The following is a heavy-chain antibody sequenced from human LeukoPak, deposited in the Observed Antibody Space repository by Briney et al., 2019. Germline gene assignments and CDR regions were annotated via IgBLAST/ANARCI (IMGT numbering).Heavy chain of an antibody. V-gene: IGHV4-38-2*01. J-gene: IGHJ4*02. CDR2: ISHGGST. D-gene: IGHD3-3*01. Sequence: SETLSLTCAVSGSSISSDYYGGWIRQPPGKGLEWIGSISHGGSTYYSPSLKSRLTISVDTSKNQFSLNLSSVTAADTAVYYCAGAPYNFWSTYLDYWGQGTLVTVSS. CDR1: GSSISSDYY. CDR3: AGAPYNFWSTYLDY.